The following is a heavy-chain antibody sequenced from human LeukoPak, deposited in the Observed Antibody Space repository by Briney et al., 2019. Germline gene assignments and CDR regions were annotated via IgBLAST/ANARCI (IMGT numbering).Heavy chain of an antibody. Sequence: SATLSLTCAVCGGSFSGYYWSWIRQPPGKGLEWIGEINHSGSTNYNPSLKSRVTISVDTSKNKFSLKLSSVTAADTAVYYCPRGVDCTSTRCYSTMDDAFDICGQGPMVTVSS. CDR1: GGSFSGYY. V-gene: IGHV4-34*01. J-gene: IGHJ3*02. CDR3: PRGVDCTSTRCYSTMDDAFDI. D-gene: IGHD2-2*01. CDR2: INHSGST.